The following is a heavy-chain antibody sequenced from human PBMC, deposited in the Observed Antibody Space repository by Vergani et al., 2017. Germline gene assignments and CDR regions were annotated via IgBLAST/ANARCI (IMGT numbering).Heavy chain of an antibody. CDR2: IYYSGST. Sequence: QVQLQESGPGLVKPSETLSLTCTVSGGSISSYYWSWIRQPPGKGLEWIGYIYYSGSTNYNPSLKSRVTISVDTSKNQFSLKLSSVTAADTAVYYCAKGSTAGEFDYWGQGTLVTVSS. J-gene: IGHJ4*02. CDR3: AKGSTAGEFDY. V-gene: IGHV4-59*01. D-gene: IGHD6-19*01. CDR1: GGSISSYY.